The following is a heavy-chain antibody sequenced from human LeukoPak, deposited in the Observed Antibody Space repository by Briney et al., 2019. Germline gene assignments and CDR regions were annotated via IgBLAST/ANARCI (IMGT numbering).Heavy chain of an antibody. CDR3: ARGHSSLRLYYFDY. Sequence: AAVKLSCIASDYTFTCNFIHWVQQAPGQGLESLGWINPNGGGTNYAQKFQGRVTMTRDTSITTAYMDLSSLTSEDTSIYYCARGHSSLRLYYFDYWGPGPLVTVSS. J-gene: IGHJ4*02. CDR2: INPNGGGT. D-gene: IGHD6-6*01. V-gene: IGHV1-2*02. CDR1: DYTFTCNF.